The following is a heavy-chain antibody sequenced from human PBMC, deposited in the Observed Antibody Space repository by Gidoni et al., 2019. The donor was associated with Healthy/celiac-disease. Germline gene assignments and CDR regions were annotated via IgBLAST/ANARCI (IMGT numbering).Heavy chain of an antibody. CDR2: IKQDGSEN. CDR3: ARGVHHSVVVPAAIGYGAAMNDY. J-gene: IGHJ4*02. D-gene: IGHD2-2*02. Sequence: EVQLVESGGGLVQPGGSLRLSCAASGFTFSSYWMSWVRQAPGKGLEWVANIKQDGSENYYVDSVKGRFTISRDNAKNSLYLQMNSLRAEDTAVYYCARGVHHSVVVPAAIGYGAAMNDYWGQGTLVTVSS. CDR1: GFTFSSYW. V-gene: IGHV3-7*01.